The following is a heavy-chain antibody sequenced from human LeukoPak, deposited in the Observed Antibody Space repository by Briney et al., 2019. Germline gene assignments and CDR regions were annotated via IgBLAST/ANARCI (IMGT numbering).Heavy chain of an antibody. CDR3: ARAGHYDILTGYWTYFDY. V-gene: IGHV1-69*01. CDR2: IIPIFGTA. J-gene: IGHJ4*02. D-gene: IGHD3-9*01. CDR1: GGTFSSYA. Sequence: SVKVSCKASGGTFSSYAISWVRQAPGQGLEWMGGIIPIFGTANYAQKFQGRVTITADEFTSTAYMELSSLRSEDTAVYYCARAGHYDILTGYWTYFDYWGQGTLVTVSS.